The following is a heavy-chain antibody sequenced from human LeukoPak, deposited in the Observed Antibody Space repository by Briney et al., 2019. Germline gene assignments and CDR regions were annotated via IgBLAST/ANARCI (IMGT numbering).Heavy chain of an antibody. CDR2: INHSGST. V-gene: IGHV4-34*01. J-gene: IGHJ4*02. Sequence: SETLSLTCAVYGGSFSGYYWSWIRQPPGKGLEWIGEINHSGSTNYNPSLKSRVTISVDTSKNQFSLKLSSVTAADTAAYYCARARRWSPYYFDYWGQGTLVTVSS. CDR3: ARARRWSPYYFDY. CDR1: GGSFSGYY. D-gene: IGHD3-16*01.